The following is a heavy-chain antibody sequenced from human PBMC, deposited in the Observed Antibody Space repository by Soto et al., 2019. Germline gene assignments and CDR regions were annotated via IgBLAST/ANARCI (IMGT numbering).Heavy chain of an antibody. CDR2: INHSGST. J-gene: IGHJ4*02. Sequence: QVQLQQWGAGLLKPSETLSLTCAVYGGSFSGYYWSWIRQPPGKGLEWIGEINHSGSTNYNPSLKSRVTISVDTSKNQFSLKLSSVTAADTAVYYCARGLSILLRGPHIDYWGQGTLVTVSS. CDR1: GGSFSGYY. D-gene: IGHD2-15*01. V-gene: IGHV4-34*01. CDR3: ARGLSILLRGPHIDY.